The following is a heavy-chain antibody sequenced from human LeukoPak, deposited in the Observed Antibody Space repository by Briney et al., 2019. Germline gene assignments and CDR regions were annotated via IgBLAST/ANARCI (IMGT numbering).Heavy chain of an antibody. CDR1: GGSISSYY. CDR3: ARVFPYSSSWFYFDY. Sequence: SETLSLTCTVSGGSISSYYWSWIRQAAGKGLEWIGRIYSSGSTNYNPSLKSRVTMSVDTSKNQFSLKLSSVTAADTAVYYCARVFPYSSSWFYFDYWGQGTLVTVSS. CDR2: IYSSGST. J-gene: IGHJ4*02. D-gene: IGHD6-13*01. V-gene: IGHV4-4*07.